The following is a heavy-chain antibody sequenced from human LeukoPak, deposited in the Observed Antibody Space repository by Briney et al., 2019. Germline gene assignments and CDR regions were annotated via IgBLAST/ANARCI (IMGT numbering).Heavy chain of an antibody. J-gene: IGHJ4*02. CDR3: ARRYCSSTSCHVDY. CDR2: ISAYNGNT. D-gene: IGHD2-2*01. Sequence: ASVKVSCKASGYTFTSYGISWVRQAPGQGLEWMGWISAYNGNTNYAQKLQGRATVTTDTSTSTAYMELRSLRSDDTAVYYCARRYCSSTSCHVDYWGQGTLVTVSS. CDR1: GYTFTSYG. V-gene: IGHV1-18*04.